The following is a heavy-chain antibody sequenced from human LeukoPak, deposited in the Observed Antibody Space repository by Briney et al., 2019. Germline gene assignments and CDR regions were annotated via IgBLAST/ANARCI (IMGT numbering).Heavy chain of an antibody. CDR2: ISSSSSTI. J-gene: IGHJ3*02. D-gene: IGHD3-22*01. CDR1: GFTFSSYS. V-gene: IGHV3-48*01. Sequence: GGSLRLSCAASGFTFSSYSMNWVRQAPGKGLEWVSYISSSSSTIYYADSVKGRFTISRDNAKNSLYLQMNSLRAEDTAVYYCARLTYDSSGYYLGIWGQGTMVTVSS. CDR3: ARLTYDSSGYYLGI.